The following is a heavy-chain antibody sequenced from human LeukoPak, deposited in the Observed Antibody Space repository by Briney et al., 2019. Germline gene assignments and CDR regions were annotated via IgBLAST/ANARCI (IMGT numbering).Heavy chain of an antibody. Sequence: SETLSLTCTVSGGSVSGYFWSWIRQPPGKGLEWVAYIHYTGTTNYNPSLKSRLMISVDTSKNQFSLKLSSVTAADTAVYYCARHNQVTVTTSSYSYPMDVWGQGTTVIVSS. CDR2: IHYTGTT. CDR3: ARHNQVTVTTSSYSYPMDV. D-gene: IGHD4-11*01. V-gene: IGHV4-59*08. J-gene: IGHJ6*02. CDR1: GGSVSGYF.